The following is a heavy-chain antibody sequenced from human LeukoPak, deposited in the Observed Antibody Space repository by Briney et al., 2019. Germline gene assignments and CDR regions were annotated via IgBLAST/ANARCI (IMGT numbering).Heavy chain of an antibody. D-gene: IGHD5-12*01. Sequence: GGSLRLSCAASGFTFSSYAMNWVRQAPGKGLEWVSDISGSGGSTYYADSVKGRFTISGDNSNNTLYLQMNSLRVEDTAVYYCAPDPNKWLRNYWGQGTLVTVSS. CDR2: ISGSGGST. CDR3: APDPNKWLRNY. J-gene: IGHJ4*02. CDR1: GFTFSSYA. V-gene: IGHV3-23*01.